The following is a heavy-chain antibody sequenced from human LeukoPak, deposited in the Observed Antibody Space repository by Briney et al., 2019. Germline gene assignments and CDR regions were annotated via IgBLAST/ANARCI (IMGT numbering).Heavy chain of an antibody. CDR1: DDSTSDYY. CDR2: FRNSGTS. D-gene: IGHD3-16*01. V-gene: IGHV4-59*01. Sequence: PSETLSLTCTVSDDSTSDYYRGCIRQPPGKGLEWIGYFRNSGTSTYNPSLKSRVTISADTSKNQFSLKLNSLTTADTAVYYCTRGAGWLIDYWGQGTLVTVSS. J-gene: IGHJ4*02. CDR3: TRGAGWLIDY.